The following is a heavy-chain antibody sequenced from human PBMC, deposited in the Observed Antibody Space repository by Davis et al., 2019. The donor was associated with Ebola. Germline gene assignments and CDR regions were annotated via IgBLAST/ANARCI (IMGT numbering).Heavy chain of an antibody. Sequence: AASVKVSCKASGGTFSSYAISWVRQAPGQGLEWMGRIIPILGIANYAQKFQGRVTITADESTSTAYMELSSLRSEDTAVYYCARDRRGYSGYVDYYYYGMDVWGQGTTVTVSS. V-gene: IGHV1-69*04. CDR1: GGTFSSYA. CDR3: ARDRRGYSGYVDYYYYGMDV. D-gene: IGHD5-12*01. CDR2: IIPILGIA. J-gene: IGHJ6*02.